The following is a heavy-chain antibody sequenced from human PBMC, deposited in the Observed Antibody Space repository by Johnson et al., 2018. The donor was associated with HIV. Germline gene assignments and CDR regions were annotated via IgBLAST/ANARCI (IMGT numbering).Heavy chain of an antibody. CDR3: ARDSSNSFRFEMYAFDI. Sequence: VQLVESGGGVVQPGRSLRLSCAASGFTFSSYAMHWVRQAPGKGLEWVAVISYDGSEKYYADSVKGRLTISRDSSKNTLHLQMNSLRPEDTAVYYCARDSSNSFRFEMYAFDIWGQGTMVTVSS. J-gene: IGHJ3*02. V-gene: IGHV3-30*04. D-gene: IGHD6-6*01. CDR2: ISYDGSEK. CDR1: GFTFSSYA.